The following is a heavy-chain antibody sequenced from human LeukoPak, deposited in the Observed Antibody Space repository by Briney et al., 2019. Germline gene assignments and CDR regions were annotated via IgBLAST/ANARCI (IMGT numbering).Heavy chain of an antibody. Sequence: GGSLRLTCAASVFTFDDYGISWVRQAPGKGLEWVSGINWNGGSTGYADSVKGRFTISRDNAKNSLYLQMNSLRAEDTALYYCAREIRFLAEGYMDVWGKGTTVTVSS. CDR1: VFTFDDYG. CDR3: AREIRFLAEGYMDV. J-gene: IGHJ6*03. V-gene: IGHV3-20*04. CDR2: INWNGGST. D-gene: IGHD3-3*01.